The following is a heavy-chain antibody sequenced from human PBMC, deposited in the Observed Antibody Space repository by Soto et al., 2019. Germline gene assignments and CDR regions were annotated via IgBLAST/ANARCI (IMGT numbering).Heavy chain of an antibody. CDR3: ARDRLAVAGTDYYYGMDV. CDR1: GFTFSSYG. D-gene: IGHD6-19*01. Sequence: QVQLVESGGGVVQPGRSLRLSCAASGFTFSSYGMHWVRQAPGKGLEWVAVIWYDGSNKYYADSVKGRFTISRDNSKNTLYLQMNSLRSEDTAVYYCARDRLAVAGTDYYYGMDVWGQGTTFTVSS. CDR2: IWYDGSNK. V-gene: IGHV3-33*01. J-gene: IGHJ6*02.